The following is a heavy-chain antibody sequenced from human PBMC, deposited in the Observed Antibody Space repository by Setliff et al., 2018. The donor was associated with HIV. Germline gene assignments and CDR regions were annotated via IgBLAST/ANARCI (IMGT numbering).Heavy chain of an antibody. CDR2: IYYSGST. V-gene: IGHV4-39*07. D-gene: IGHD3-22*01. CDR1: GGSISTSTYY. J-gene: IGHJ4*02. CDR3: AREFDTMTQVVDY. Sequence: PSETLSLTCTVSGGSISTSTYYWGWIRQPPGKGLEWIGNIYYSGSTYYNPSLKYRVTISLDSSKNQFSLKLRSVAAADTAVYFCAREFDTMTQVVDYWGQGILVTVS.